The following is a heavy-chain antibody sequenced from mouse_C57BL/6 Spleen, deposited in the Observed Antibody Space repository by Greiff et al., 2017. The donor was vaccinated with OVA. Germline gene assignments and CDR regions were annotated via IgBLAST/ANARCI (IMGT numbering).Heavy chain of an antibody. CDR2: IYPRSGNT. Sequence: ESGAELARPGASVKLSCKASGYTFTSYGISWVKQRTGQGLEWIGEIYPRSGNTYYNEKFKGKATLTADKSSSTAYMELRSLTSEDSAVYFCATNGKTGTDFDYWGQGTTLTVSS. J-gene: IGHJ2*01. V-gene: IGHV1-81*01. CDR3: ATNGKTGTDFDY. D-gene: IGHD4-1*01. CDR1: GYTFTSYG.